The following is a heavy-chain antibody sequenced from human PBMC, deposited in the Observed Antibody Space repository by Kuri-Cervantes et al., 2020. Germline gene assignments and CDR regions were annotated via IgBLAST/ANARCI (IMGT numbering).Heavy chain of an antibody. CDR1: GYTFTSYG. CDR2: ISAYNGNT. CDR3: ARDVNWNYYGYYYYMDV. V-gene: IGHV1-18*01. Sequence: ASVKVSCKASGYTFTSYGISWVRQAPGQGLEWMGWISAYNGNTNYAQKFQGRVTMTTDTSTSTAYMELRSLRSDDTAVYYCARDVNWNYYGYYYYMDVWGKGTTVTVSS. J-gene: IGHJ6*03. D-gene: IGHD1-7*01.